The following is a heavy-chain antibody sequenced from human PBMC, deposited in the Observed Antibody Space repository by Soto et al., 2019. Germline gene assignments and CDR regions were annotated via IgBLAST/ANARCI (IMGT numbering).Heavy chain of an antibody. V-gene: IGHV5-51*01. D-gene: IGHD6-13*01. CDR1: GYRFTSYW. CDR2: IYPGDSDT. J-gene: IGHJ6*02. CDR3: ARRPIAAGGTRHYYYGIDV. Sequence: ESLKISFKGSGYRFTSYWLLWVRQMPGQALQCMGIIYPGDSDTRYSPSFQCQVTISPDKSIRTAYLQWSSLKASDTAMYYCARRPIAAGGTRHYYYGIDVWGQGNKGAVAS.